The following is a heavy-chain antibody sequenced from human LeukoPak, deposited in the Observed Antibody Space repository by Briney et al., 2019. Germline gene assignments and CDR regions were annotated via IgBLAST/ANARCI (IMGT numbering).Heavy chain of an antibody. J-gene: IGHJ3*02. CDR3: ARRGIAVAGLQVNAFDI. CDR2: INSDGSST. V-gene: IGHV3-74*01. Sequence: GGSLRLSCAASGFTFSRYWMHWVRQAPGKGLVWVSRINSDGSSTSYADSVKGRFTISRDNAKNTLYLQMNSLRAEDTAVYYCARRGIAVAGLQVNAFDIWGQGTMVTVSS. D-gene: IGHD6-19*01. CDR1: GFTFSRYW.